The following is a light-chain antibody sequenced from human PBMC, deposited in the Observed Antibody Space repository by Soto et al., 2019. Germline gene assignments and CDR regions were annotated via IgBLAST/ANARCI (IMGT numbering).Light chain of an antibody. J-gene: IGLJ1*01. CDR3: CSYAGSYTRV. Sequence: QSVLTQPRSVSGSPGQSVTISCTGTSSDVGGYNYVSWYQQHPGKAPKLMIYDVGKRPSGVPDRFSGSKSDNTASLTISGLQAEDEADYYCCSYAGSYTRVFGTGTKVPS. V-gene: IGLV2-11*01. CDR2: DVG. CDR1: SSDVGGYNY.